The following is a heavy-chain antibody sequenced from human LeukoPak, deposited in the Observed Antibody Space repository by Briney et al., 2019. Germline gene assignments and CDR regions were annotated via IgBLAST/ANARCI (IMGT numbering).Heavy chain of an antibody. CDR1: GFTFSSYS. V-gene: IGHV3-21*01. CDR2: ISSSISYI. Sequence: PGGSLRLSCAAFGFTFSSYSINWVRQAPGKGLEWVSSISSSISYIYYADSVKGRFTISRDNAKNSLYLQMNSLRAEDTAVYYCARDAHYDFWSGYYSTWPLGYWGQGTLVTVSS. D-gene: IGHD3-3*01. CDR3: ARDAHYDFWSGYYSTWPLGY. J-gene: IGHJ4*02.